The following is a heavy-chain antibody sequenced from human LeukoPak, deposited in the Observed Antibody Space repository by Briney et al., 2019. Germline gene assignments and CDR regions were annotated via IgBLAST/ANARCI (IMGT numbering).Heavy chain of an antibody. CDR2: INHSGST. D-gene: IGHD6-19*01. CDR1: VGSFSGYY. V-gene: IGHV4-34*01. Sequence: SETLSLTCAVYVGSFSGYYWSWVRQPPRKGLGWGGEINHSGSTNYNPSLKSRVTISVDTSKNQFSLKLSSVTAADTAVYYCASRQWLAYWGQGTLVTVSS. CDR3: ASRQWLAY. J-gene: IGHJ4*02.